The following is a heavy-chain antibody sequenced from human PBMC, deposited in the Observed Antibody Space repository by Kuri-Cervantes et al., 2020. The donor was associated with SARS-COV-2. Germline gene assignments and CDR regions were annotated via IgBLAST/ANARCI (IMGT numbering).Heavy chain of an antibody. D-gene: IGHD4/OR15-4a*01. CDR3: AKDRVGAQDF. V-gene: IGHV3-30*18. Sequence: GGSLRLSCAASGFPVASNYINWVRQAPGKGLEWVAVISHDGKNKKCIASGKGRFTISRDNSQNTLYLHMKSLRSEDTAMYYCAKDRVGAQDFWGQGTLVTVSS. J-gene: IGHJ4*02. CDR2: ISHDGKNK. CDR1: GFPVASNY.